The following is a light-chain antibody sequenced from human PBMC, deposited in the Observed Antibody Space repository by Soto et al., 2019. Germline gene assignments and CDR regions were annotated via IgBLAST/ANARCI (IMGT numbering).Light chain of an antibody. J-gene: IGLJ1*01. Sequence: QSVLTQPASVAGSPGQSITISCTGTSSDVGGFNYVSWYQQHPGKAPKLMIYDVTNRPSGVSYRCSGSKSGNTASLTISGLQAEYEADYYCNSYTSSSPYVFGTGTKLPVL. CDR1: SSDVGGFNY. CDR2: DVT. CDR3: NSYTSSSPYV. V-gene: IGLV2-14*03.